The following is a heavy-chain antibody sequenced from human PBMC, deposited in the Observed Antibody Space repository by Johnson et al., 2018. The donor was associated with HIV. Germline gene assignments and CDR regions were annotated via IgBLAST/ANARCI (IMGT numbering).Heavy chain of an antibody. J-gene: IGHJ3*02. CDR2: IYSDGST. CDR1: GFTVSSNY. Sequence: VQLVESGGGLIQPGGSLRLSCAASGFTVSSNYMSWVRQAPGKGLEWVSIIYSDGSTYFADSVKGRFPISRDNSKNTLFLQMNSLRAEDTAVYYCARPVIAADDAFNIWGQGTTVTVSS. V-gene: IGHV3-53*01. D-gene: IGHD6-13*01. CDR3: ARPVIAADDAFNI.